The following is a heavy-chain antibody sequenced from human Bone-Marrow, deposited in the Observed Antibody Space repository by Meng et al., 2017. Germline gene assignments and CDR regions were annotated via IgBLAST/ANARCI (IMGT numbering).Heavy chain of an antibody. Sequence: GESLKISCAASGFTFSSYWMSWVRQAPGKGLEWVANIKQDGSEKYYVDSVKGRFTISRDNAKNSLYLQMNSLRAEDTAVYYCARDLLFYYDSSGPKGVDYWGQGTLVTVSS. CDR3: ARDLLFYYDSSGPKGVDY. V-gene: IGHV3-7*01. D-gene: IGHD3-22*01. CDR1: GFTFSSYW. J-gene: IGHJ4*02. CDR2: IKQDGSEK.